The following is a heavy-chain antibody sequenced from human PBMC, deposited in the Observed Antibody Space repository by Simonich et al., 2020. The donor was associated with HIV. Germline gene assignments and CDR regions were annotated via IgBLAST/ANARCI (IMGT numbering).Heavy chain of an antibody. CDR3: ARDGRKGSSTSCSDY. D-gene: IGHD2-2*01. CDR2: ISSSRSYI. Sequence: EVQLVESGAGLVKPGGSLRLSCAASGFTFSSYSMNWVRQAPGKGLEWVSSISSSRSYIYYADSVKGRFTISRDNAKNSLYLQMNSLRAEDTAVYYCARDGRKGSSTSCSDYWGQGTLVTVSS. J-gene: IGHJ4*02. CDR1: GFTFSSYS. V-gene: IGHV3-21*01.